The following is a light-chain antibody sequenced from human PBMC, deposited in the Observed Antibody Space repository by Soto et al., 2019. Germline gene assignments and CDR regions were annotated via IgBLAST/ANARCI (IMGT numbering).Light chain of an antibody. CDR2: GAS. CDR1: QSASSN. Sequence: EIVLTQSPGTLSLSPGERVTLSCRASQSASSNLAWYQQKPGQAPRLLIYGASNRAPGLPARFSGSGSGPAFTLTISSLEPEDVAVYYCQQRNIWPPITFGQGTRLEI. CDR3: QQRNIWPPIT. J-gene: IGKJ5*01. V-gene: IGKV3-11*01.